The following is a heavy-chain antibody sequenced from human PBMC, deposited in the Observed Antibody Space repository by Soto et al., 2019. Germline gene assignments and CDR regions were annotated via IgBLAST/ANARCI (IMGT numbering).Heavy chain of an antibody. D-gene: IGHD6-19*01. CDR3: ARRGTGWYGGRDYYMDV. J-gene: IGHJ6*03. CDR1: GASISSYY. V-gene: IGHV4-59*08. Sequence: SETLSLTCTISGASISSYYWSWIRLPPEKGLEWIGYIFHSGSTYYSPSLKSRVTMSLDTSRNQLSLKLISVTAADTAVYYCARRGTGWYGGRDYYMDVWGKGTTVTVSS. CDR2: IFHSGST.